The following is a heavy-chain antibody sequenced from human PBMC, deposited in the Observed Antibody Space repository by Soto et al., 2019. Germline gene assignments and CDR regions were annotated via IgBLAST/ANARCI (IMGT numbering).Heavy chain of an antibody. CDR2: ISWNGANT. CDR3: YYYGMDV. J-gene: IGHJ6*02. Sequence: PGGSLRLSCAASGFSFDDYNMHWVRQGPGKGLEWVSFISWNGANTFYADSVKGRFTISRDSSKKSVSLQINSLRSEDTALYYYYYYGMDVWGQGTTVTVSS. V-gene: IGHV3-43*01. CDR1: GFSFDDYN.